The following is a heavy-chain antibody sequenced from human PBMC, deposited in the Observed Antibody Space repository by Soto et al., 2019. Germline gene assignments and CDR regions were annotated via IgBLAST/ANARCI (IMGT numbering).Heavy chain of an antibody. CDR2: ISGSGGST. J-gene: IGHJ2*01. CDR1: GFTFSSYA. Sequence: GGSLRLSCAASGFTFSSYAMSWVRQAPGKGLEWVSAISGSGGSTYYADSVKGRFTISRDNSKNTLYLQMNSLRAEDTAVYYCAKDLKDSSGWYEEAYWYFDLWGRGTLVTVSS. CDR3: AKDLKDSSGWYEEAYWYFDL. V-gene: IGHV3-23*01. D-gene: IGHD6-19*01.